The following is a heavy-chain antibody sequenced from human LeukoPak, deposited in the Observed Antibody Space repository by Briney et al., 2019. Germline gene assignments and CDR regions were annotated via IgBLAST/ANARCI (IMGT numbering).Heavy chain of an antibody. CDR2: ISDSGGST. Sequence: GGSLRLSCAASGFTFSSYAMSWVRQAPGKGLEWVSAISDSGGSTYYTDSVKGRFTISRDNSKNTLYLQVNSLRADDTAVYYCARDFSLGSHNWFDPWGQGTVVTVSS. CDR1: GFTFSSYA. D-gene: IGHD3-10*01. V-gene: IGHV3-23*01. J-gene: IGHJ5*02. CDR3: ARDFSLGSHNWFDP.